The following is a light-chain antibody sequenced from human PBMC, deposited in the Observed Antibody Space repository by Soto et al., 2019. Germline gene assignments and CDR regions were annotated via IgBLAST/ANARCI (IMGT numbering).Light chain of an antibody. CDR1: LSVSVY. CDR3: HQRQYWPPIT. Sequence: VVLTQSPATLPLSPGERATLSCRTSLSVSVYLHWYQQNPGQAPRLLISDASNRATGIPARFSGSGSGTDFTLTISSLEPEDFAVYYCHQRQYWPPITFGQGTRLEIK. J-gene: IGKJ5*01. V-gene: IGKV3-11*01. CDR2: DAS.